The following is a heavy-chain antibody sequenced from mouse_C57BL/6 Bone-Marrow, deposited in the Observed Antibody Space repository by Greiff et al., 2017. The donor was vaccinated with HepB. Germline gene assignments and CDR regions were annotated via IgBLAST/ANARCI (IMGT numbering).Heavy chain of an antibody. J-gene: IGHJ3*01. V-gene: IGHV5-15*04. D-gene: IGHD2-4*01. Sequence: EVMLVESGGGLVQPGGSLKLSCAASGFTFSDYGMAWVRQAPRKGPEWVAFISNLAYSIYYADTVTGRFTIARENAKNTLYLEMSSLRSEDTAMYYCARWRGLAWFAYWGQGTLVTVSA. CDR1: GFTFSDYG. CDR2: ISNLAYSI. CDR3: ARWRGLAWFAY.